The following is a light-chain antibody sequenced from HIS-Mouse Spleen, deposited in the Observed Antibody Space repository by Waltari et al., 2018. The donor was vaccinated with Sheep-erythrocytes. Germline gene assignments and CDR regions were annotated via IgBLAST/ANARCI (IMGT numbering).Light chain of an antibody. CDR1: SSDVGGYNY. Sequence: QSALTQPRSLSGSPGQSVTIPCTGTSSDVGGYNYVSWYQLHPGKAPKLMIYDVSQRPSGVPDRFSGSKSGNTASLTISGLQAEDEADYYCCSYAGSYAWVFGGGTKLTVL. CDR3: CSYAGSYAWV. V-gene: IGLV2-11*01. CDR2: DVS. J-gene: IGLJ3*02.